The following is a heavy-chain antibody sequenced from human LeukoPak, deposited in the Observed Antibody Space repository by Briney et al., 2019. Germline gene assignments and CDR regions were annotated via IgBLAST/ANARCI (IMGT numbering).Heavy chain of an antibody. V-gene: IGHV1-2*02. CDR1: GYTFTGWY. CDR3: ARGVTIFGVWYFDL. J-gene: IGHJ2*01. CDR2: INPNSGDT. Sequence: ASVKVSCKASGYTFTGWYMHWVRQAPGQGPEWMGWINPNSGDTNYAQKFQGRVTMTRDTSISTGQVELSRLRSDDTAVYFCARGVTIFGVWYFDLWGRGTLVTVSS. D-gene: IGHD3-3*01.